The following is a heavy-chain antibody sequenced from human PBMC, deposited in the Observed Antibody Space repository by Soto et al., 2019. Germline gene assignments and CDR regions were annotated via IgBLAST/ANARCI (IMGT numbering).Heavy chain of an antibody. J-gene: IGHJ4*02. CDR3: ASPQAYCGGDCLI. V-gene: IGHV5-51*01. D-gene: IGHD2-21*02. CDR2: IYPGDSDT. CDR1: GYSFTSYW. Sequence: PGESLKVSCKGAGYSFTSYWSAWVRQVPGKGLEWMGIIYPGDSDTRYSPSFQGQVTISADKSISTAYLQWSSLKASDTAMYYCASPQAYCGGDCLIWGQGTLVTVSS.